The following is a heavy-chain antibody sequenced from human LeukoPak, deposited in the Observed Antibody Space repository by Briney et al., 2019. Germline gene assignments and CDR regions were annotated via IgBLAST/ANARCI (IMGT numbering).Heavy chain of an antibody. CDR1: GGSISSYY. V-gene: IGHV4-59*01. D-gene: IGHD3-3*01. CDR3: ARVGASSDAFDI. Sequence: SEPLSLTCTVSGGSISSYYWSWIRQPPGKGLEWIGYIYYSGSTNYNPSLKSRVTISVDTSKNQFSLKLSSVAAADTAVYYCARVGASSDAFDIWGQGTMVTVSS. CDR2: IYYSGST. J-gene: IGHJ3*02.